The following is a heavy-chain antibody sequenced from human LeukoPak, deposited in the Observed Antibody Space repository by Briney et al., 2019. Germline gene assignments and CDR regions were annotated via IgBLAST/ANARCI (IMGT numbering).Heavy chain of an antibody. J-gene: IGHJ3*02. Sequence: GASVKVSCKASGYTFTSYGISWVRQAPGQGLEWMGWISTYKGNTNYAQKLQGRVTVTTDTSTSTVYMELRSLRSDDTAVYYCARGYSGYDFLAFDIWGQGTMVTVSS. CDR3: ARGYSGYDFLAFDI. V-gene: IGHV1-18*01. D-gene: IGHD5-12*01. CDR1: GYTFTSYG. CDR2: ISTYKGNT.